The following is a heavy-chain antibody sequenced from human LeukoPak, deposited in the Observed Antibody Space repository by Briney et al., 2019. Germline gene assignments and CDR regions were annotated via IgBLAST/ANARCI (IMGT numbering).Heavy chain of an antibody. CDR2: ISGTSNTI. Sequence: GGSLRLSCATSGFTFSTYSMNWVRQAPGKGLEWVSYISGTSNTIYYADSVKGRFTISRDNAKNSLYLQVNSLRAEDTAIYYCARDLGSYSSGWYMGFDYWGQGTLVTVSS. V-gene: IGHV3-48*01. D-gene: IGHD6-19*01. CDR3: ARDLGSYSSGWYMGFDY. J-gene: IGHJ4*02. CDR1: GFTFSTYS.